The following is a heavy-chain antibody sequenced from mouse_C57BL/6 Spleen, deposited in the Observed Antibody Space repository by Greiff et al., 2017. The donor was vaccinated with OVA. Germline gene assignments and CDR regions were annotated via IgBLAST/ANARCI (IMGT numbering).Heavy chain of an antibody. CDR3: VRGGNYYGSGYFDY. Sequence: EVQLVESGGGLVQPKGSLKLSCAASGFSFNTYAMNWVRQAPGKGLEWVARIRSKSNNYATYYADSVKDRFTISRDASESMLYLQMNNLKTEDRAMYSDVRGGNYYGSGYFDYWGQGTTLTVSS. D-gene: IGHD1-1*01. CDR1: GFSFNTYA. V-gene: IGHV10-1*01. J-gene: IGHJ2*01. CDR2: IRSKSNNYAT.